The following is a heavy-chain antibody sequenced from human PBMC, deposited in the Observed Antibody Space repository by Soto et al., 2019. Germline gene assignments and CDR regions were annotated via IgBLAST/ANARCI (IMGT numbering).Heavy chain of an antibody. CDR2: IYYSGST. D-gene: IGHD3-3*01. Sequence: SETLSLTSSVSGGSISDHGWRWIRQTPGKGLEWIGYIYYSGSTNYNPSLKSRVTISVDTSKNQFSLKLSSVTAADTAVYYCARALDYDFWGGRNWFGLWGQGTLGTVSS. V-gene: IGHV4-59*11. CDR1: GGSISDHG. J-gene: IGHJ5*02. CDR3: ARALDYDFWGGRNWFGL.